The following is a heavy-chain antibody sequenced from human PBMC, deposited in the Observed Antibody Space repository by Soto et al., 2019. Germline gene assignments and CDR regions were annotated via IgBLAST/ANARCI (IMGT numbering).Heavy chain of an antibody. CDR2: IHLSGRV. J-gene: IGHJ5*02. V-gene: IGHV4-34*01. CDR3: VRTPTRGASAWLDP. Sequence: QVQLQQWGSGLLKPSETLSLTCAIYGGSFSDYYWHWIRQSPGKGLEWIGEIHLSGRVNFTPSLKSRTSLSMDTSRNQFFLTQRSVTAADTAVYFCVRTPTRGASAWLDPWGRGHQVTVSS. D-gene: IGHD1-26*01. CDR1: GGSFSDYY.